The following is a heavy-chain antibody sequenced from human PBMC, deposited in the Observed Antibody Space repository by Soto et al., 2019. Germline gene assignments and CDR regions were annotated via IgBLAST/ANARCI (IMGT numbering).Heavy chain of an antibody. CDR2: ISGSGGST. V-gene: IGHV3-23*01. Sequence: PGGSLRLSCSASGFSFSNNWMHWVRQAPGKGLVWVSAISGSGGSTYYADSVKGRFTISRDNSKNTLYLQMNSLRAEDTAVYYCAKRGSGYCSSTSCHRQDYYYYGMDVWGQGTTVTVSS. J-gene: IGHJ6*02. CDR1: GFSFSNNW. D-gene: IGHD2-2*01. CDR3: AKRGSGYCSSTSCHRQDYYYYGMDV.